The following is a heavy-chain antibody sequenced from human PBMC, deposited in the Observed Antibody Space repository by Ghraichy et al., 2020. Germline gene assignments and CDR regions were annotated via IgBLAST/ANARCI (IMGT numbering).Heavy chain of an antibody. D-gene: IGHD3-10*01. V-gene: IGHV3-23*01. CDR3: ANIFPSITMFDY. CDR2: ITGSGGNA. CDR1: GFTFSSYD. Sequence: GGSLRLSCAASGFTFSSYDMSWVRQAPGKGLEWVSTITGSGGNAYYPDSVKGRFTISRDNSKNTLYLQMNSLRAEDTAVYYCANIFPSITMFDYWGQGTLVTVSS. J-gene: IGHJ4*02.